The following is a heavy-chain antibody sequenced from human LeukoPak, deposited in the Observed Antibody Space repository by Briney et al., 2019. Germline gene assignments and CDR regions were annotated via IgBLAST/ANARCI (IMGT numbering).Heavy chain of an antibody. J-gene: IGHJ6*02. CDR2: ISHDSTNK. CDR1: GFIFSKLA. V-gene: IGHV3-30*04. CDR3: ARERNQKDYGDYPYYFGMDV. Sequence: PGGSLRLSCKASGFIFSKLAMHWVRQAPGKNPEWLALISHDSTNKYYADSVKGRFTVSRDNSRNTLFLQMNSLRPEDTAIYYCARERNQKDYGDYPYYFGMDVWGQGTTVSVSS. D-gene: IGHD4-17*01.